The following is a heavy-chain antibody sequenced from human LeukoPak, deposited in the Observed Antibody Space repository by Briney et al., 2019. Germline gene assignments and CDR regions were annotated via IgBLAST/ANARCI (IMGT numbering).Heavy chain of an antibody. CDR2: VNPNSGDT. CDR1: GYIFTGYY. D-gene: IGHD3-10*01. V-gene: IGHV1-2*02. CDR3: ARAVTMVRGVRGFGPSWFDP. J-gene: IGHJ5*02. Sequence: ASVKVSCKASGYIFTGYYMHWVRQAPGQGLEWMGWVNPNSGDTNYAQKFQGRVTMTRDTSISTAYMELSSLRSEDMAVYYCARAVTMVRGVRGFGPSWFDPWGQGTLVTVSS.